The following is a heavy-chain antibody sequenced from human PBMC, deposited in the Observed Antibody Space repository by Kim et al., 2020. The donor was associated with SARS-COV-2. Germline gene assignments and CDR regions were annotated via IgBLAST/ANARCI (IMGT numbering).Heavy chain of an antibody. D-gene: IGHD3-10*01. CDR2: ISYDGSNK. CDR3: ARDPPSSYYGSGSYGNFDY. V-gene: IGHV3-30*04. J-gene: IGHJ4*02. Sequence: GGSLRLSCAASGFTFSSYAMHWVHQAPGKGLEWVAVISYDGSNKYYADSVKGRFTISRDNSKNTLYLQMNSLRAEDTAVYYCARDPPSSYYGSGSYGNFDYWGQGTLVTVSS. CDR1: GFTFSSYA.